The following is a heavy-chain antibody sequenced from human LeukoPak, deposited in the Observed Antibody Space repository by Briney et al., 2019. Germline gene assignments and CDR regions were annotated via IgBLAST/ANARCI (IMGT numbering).Heavy chain of an antibody. CDR2: IWYDGSNK. J-gene: IGHJ4*02. CDR3: AREVGATLDY. CDR1: GFTFSSYG. Sequence: GRSLRLSCAASGFTFSSYGMHWVRQAPGKGLEWVAVIWYDGSNKYYADSVKGRFTISRDNSKNTLYLQMNSLRAEDTAVDYCAREVGATLDYWGQGTLVTVSS. D-gene: IGHD1-26*01. V-gene: IGHV3-33*01.